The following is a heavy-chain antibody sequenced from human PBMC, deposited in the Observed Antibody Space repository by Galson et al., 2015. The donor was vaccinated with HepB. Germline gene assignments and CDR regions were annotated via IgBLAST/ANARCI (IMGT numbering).Heavy chain of an antibody. J-gene: IGHJ4*02. CDR1: GYSLTSYW. D-gene: IGHD5-18*01. V-gene: IGHV5-10-1*01. CDR3: ARSPKYNYGQTLGY. CDR2: IDPSDSYT. Sequence: QSGAEVKKPGESLRISCKGSGYSLTSYWINWVRQMPGKDLELMGRIDPSDSYTKYSPSFQGHVTISADKSINTAYLQWSSLKASDTAMYYCARSPKYNYGQTLGYWGQGTLVTVSS.